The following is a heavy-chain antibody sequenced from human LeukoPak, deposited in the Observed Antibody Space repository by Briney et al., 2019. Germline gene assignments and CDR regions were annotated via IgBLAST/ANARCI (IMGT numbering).Heavy chain of an antibody. D-gene: IGHD1-20*01. CDR3: ARDGISGRNDAFDI. Sequence: GGSLRLSCAASGFTFSSYTMHWVCQAPGKGLEYVSAISSNGGSTYYANSVKGRFTISRDNSRNTLYLQMGSLRAEDMAVYYCARDGISGRNDAFDIWGQGTVVTVSS. CDR2: ISSNGGST. J-gene: IGHJ3*02. CDR1: GFTFSSYT. V-gene: IGHV3-64*01.